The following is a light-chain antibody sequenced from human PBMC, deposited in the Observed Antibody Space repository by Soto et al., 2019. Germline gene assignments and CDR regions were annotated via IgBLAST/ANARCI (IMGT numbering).Light chain of an antibody. Sequence: EIVLTQSPGTLSLSPGERATLSCRASQSVSSIYLAWDQQKPGQAPRLLIYRASSRATGIPDRFSGSGSGTDFTLTISRLEPEDFAVDYCQQYGGSPPYTFGQGTKLEIK. J-gene: IGKJ2*01. CDR2: RAS. V-gene: IGKV3-20*01. CDR3: QQYGGSPPYT. CDR1: QSVSSIY.